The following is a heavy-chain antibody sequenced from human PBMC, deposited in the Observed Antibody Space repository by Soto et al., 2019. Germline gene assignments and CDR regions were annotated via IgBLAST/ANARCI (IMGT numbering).Heavy chain of an antibody. V-gene: IGHV4-59*01. J-gene: IGHJ4*02. D-gene: IGHD5-12*01. CDR3: ARERRDGYKHYFDY. CDR1: GGSISSYY. CDR2: IYYSGST. Sequence: QVQLQESGPGLVKPSETLSLMCTVSGGSISSYYWSWIRQPPGKGLEWIGYIYYSGSTNYNPSLKSRVTISVDTSKNQFSLKLSSVTAADTAVYYCARERRDGYKHYFDYWGKGTLVTVSS.